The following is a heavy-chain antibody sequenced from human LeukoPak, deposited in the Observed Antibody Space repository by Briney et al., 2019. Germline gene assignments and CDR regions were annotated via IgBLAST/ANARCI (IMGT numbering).Heavy chain of an antibody. CDR3: ARAPWGVYDISVFSYY. CDR2: INPSGGST. Sequence: ASVKVSCKASGYTFTSYYMHWVRQAPGQGLEWMGIINPSGGSTSYAQKFQGRVTMTRDTSTSTVYMELSSLRSEDTAVYYCARAPWGVYDISVFSYYWGQGTLVTVSS. V-gene: IGHV1-46*01. J-gene: IGHJ4*02. D-gene: IGHD3-22*01. CDR1: GYTFTSYY.